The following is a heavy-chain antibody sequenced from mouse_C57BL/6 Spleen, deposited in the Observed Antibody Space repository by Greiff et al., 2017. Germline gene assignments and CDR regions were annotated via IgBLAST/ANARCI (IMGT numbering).Heavy chain of an antibody. V-gene: IGHV3-6*01. J-gene: IGHJ3*01. CDR1: GYSITSGYY. CDR3: ARDGGGYFFFAY. Sequence: EVKLMESGPGLVKPSQSLSLTCSVTGYSITSGYYWNWIRQFPGNKLEWMGYISYDGSNNYNPSLKNRISITRDTSKNQFFLKLNSVTTEDTATYYCARDGGGYFFFAYWGQGTLVTVSA. CDR2: ISYDGSN. D-gene: IGHD2-3*01.